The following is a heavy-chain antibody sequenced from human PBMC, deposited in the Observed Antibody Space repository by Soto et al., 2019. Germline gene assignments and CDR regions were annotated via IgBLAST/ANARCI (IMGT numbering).Heavy chain of an antibody. CDR2: IYYSGST. CDR1: GGSISSYY. J-gene: IGHJ6*02. D-gene: IGHD2-2*01. CDR3: ASARLRYCSSTSCYFSYYYGMDV. V-gene: IGHV4-59*01. Sequence: QVQLQESGPGLVKPSETLSLTCTVSGGSISSYYWSWIRQPPGKGLEWIGYIYYSGSTNYNPSLKSRVTISVDTSKNQFSLKLSSVTAADTAVYYCASARLRYCSSTSCYFSYYYGMDVWGQGTTVTVSS.